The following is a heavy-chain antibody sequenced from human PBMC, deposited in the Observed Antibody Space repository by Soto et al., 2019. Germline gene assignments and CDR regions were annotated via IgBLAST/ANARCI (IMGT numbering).Heavy chain of an antibody. Sequence: ASVKVSCKASGFTFTSSAVQWVRQARGQRLEWTGWIVVGSGNTNYAQKFQERVTITRDMSTSTAYMELSSLRSEDTAVYYCAADSTARYYYGMDVWGQGTTVTVSS. CDR2: IVVGSGNT. CDR3: AADSTARYYYGMDV. J-gene: IGHJ6*02. D-gene: IGHD6-6*01. V-gene: IGHV1-58*01. CDR1: GFTFTSSA.